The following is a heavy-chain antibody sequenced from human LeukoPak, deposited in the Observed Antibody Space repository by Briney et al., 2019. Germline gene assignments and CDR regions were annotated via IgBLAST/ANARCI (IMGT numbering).Heavy chain of an antibody. V-gene: IGHV3-21*01. CDR3: AKSYDYVWGSYRDVFDI. Sequence: GGSLRLSCAASGFTFSSYEMNWVRQAPGKGLEWVSSISSSSSYIYYADSVKGRFTISRDNAKNSLYLQMNSLRAEDTAVYYCAKSYDYVWGSYRDVFDIWGQGTMVTVSS. CDR2: ISSSSSYI. CDR1: GFTFSSYE. D-gene: IGHD3-16*01. J-gene: IGHJ3*02.